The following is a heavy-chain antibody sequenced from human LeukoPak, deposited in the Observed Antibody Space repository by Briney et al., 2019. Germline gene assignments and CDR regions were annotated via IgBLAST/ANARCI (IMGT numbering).Heavy chain of an antibody. D-gene: IGHD2-15*01. Sequence: SETLSLTCAVSGGSISSSNWWSWARQPPGKGLEWIGEIYHSGSTNYNPSLKSRVTISVDKSKNQFSLKLSSVTAADTAVYYCARAGSGGSCYDYWGQGTLVTVSS. CDR1: GGSISSSNW. J-gene: IGHJ4*02. CDR3: ARAGSGGSCYDY. V-gene: IGHV4-4*02. CDR2: IYHSGST.